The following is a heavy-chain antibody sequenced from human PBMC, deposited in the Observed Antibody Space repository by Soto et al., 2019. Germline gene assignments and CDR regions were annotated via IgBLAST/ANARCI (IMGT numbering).Heavy chain of an antibody. CDR3: AKDRDGAAAGLNKCYGMDV. Sequence: EVQLLESGGGLVQPGGSLRLSCAASGFTFSSYAMSWVRQAPGKGLEWVSVISGSGDSTYYADSVRGRFTISRDNSKNTLYLQMNSLRADDTAVYYCAKDRDGAAAGLNKCYGMDVGGQGTTVPVSS. CDR2: ISGSGDST. CDR1: GFTFSSYA. V-gene: IGHV3-23*01. D-gene: IGHD6-13*01. J-gene: IGHJ6*02.